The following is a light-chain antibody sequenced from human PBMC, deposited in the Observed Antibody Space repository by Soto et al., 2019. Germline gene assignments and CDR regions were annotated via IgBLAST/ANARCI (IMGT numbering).Light chain of an antibody. Sequence: EIVLTQSPGTLSLSPGEGATLSCRASQSISSNFLAWYQQKRGQAPRLLIHGASNRSTGIPDRFSGSGSGTDFPLTITRLEPEDFAVYYCQQYGGSPRTFGQGTKVEVK. CDR3: QQYGGSPRT. V-gene: IGKV3-20*01. CDR2: GAS. J-gene: IGKJ1*01. CDR1: QSISSNF.